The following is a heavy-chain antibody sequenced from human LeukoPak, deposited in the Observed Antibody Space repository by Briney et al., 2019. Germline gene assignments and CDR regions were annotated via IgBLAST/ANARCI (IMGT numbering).Heavy chain of an antibody. V-gene: IGHV1-2*02. CDR3: ARALPPLYYYDSSGYYYDY. CDR2: INPNSGGT. CDR1: GYTFTSYG. J-gene: IGHJ4*02. Sequence: EASVKVSCKASGYTFTSYGISWVRQAPGQGLEWMGWINPNSGGTNYAQKFQGRVTMTRDTSISTAYMELSRLRSDDTAVYYCARALPPLYYYDSSGYYYDYWGQGTLVTVSS. D-gene: IGHD3-22*01.